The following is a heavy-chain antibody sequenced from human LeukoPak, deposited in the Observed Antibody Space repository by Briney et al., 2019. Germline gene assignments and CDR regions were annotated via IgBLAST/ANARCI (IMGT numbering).Heavy chain of an antibody. Sequence: GGALRLSCEVSGCTFSSYSMNWVRQAPGKGLEYISYISSTSSTMYYADSVKGRFTISRDNAKNSLYLQMNSLRVEDTAVYYCARDYRYAIDYWGQGTLVTVSS. D-gene: IGHD5-18*01. CDR1: GCTFSSYS. CDR3: ARDYRYAIDY. CDR2: ISSTSSTM. J-gene: IGHJ4*02. V-gene: IGHV3-48*01.